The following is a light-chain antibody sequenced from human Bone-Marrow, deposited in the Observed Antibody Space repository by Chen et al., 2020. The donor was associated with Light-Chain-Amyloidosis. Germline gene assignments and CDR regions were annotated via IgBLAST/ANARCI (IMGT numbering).Light chain of an antibody. CDR2: AAT. CDR3: QNYNSAPRA. V-gene: IGKV1-27*01. J-gene: IGKJ1*01. CDR1: QGIASY. Sequence: DIQMTQSPSSLSASVGDRVTITCRASQGIASYLAWYQQKPGKVPKLLIYAATTLQSWVPSRFSGSGSGADFTLPISSMQPEDVATYYCQNYNSAPRAFGQGTKEEI.